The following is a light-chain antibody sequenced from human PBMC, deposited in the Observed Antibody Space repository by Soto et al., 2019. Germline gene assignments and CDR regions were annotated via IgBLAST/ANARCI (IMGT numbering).Light chain of an antibody. CDR1: QSVSSSY. CDR2: GTS. CDR3: QQYGRSPYT. Sequence: EIVLTQSPGTLSLTLGERATLSCRASQSVSSSYLAWYQQKPGQAPRLLIFGTSSRATGIPGRFSGSRSGTDFTLTISRLEPEDFAVYYCQQYGRSPYTFGQGTKLEIK. J-gene: IGKJ2*01. V-gene: IGKV3-20*01.